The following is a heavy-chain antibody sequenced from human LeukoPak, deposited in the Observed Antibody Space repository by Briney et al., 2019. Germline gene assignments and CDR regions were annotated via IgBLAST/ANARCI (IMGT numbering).Heavy chain of an antibody. CDR2: IYYSGST. V-gene: IGHV4-59*01. CDR3: AARTVGATTGVY. CDR1: GGSISSYY. Sequence: SETLSLTCTVSGGSISSYYWSWIRQSPGKGLEWIGYIYYSGSTNYNPSLKSRVTISVDTSKNQFSLKLSSVTAADTAVYYCAARTVGATTGVYWGQGTLVTVSS. J-gene: IGHJ4*02. D-gene: IGHD1-26*01.